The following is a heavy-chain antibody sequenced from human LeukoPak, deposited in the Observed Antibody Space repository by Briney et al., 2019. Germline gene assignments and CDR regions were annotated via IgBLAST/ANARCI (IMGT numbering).Heavy chain of an antibody. CDR2: ISCDGSNK. CDR1: GFTFSSYA. V-gene: IGHV3-30*04. J-gene: IGHJ4*02. Sequence: GGSLRLSCAASGFTFSSYAMHWVRQAPGKGLEWVAVISCDGSNKYYADSVKGRFTISRDNSKNTLYLQMNSLRAEDTAVYYCARDFGGALDYWGQGTLVTVSS. D-gene: IGHD3-16*01. CDR3: ARDFGGALDY.